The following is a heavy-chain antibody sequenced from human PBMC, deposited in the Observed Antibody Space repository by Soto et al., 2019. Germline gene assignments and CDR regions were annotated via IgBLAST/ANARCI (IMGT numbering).Heavy chain of an antibody. CDR3: ARDATFGTKGGSFDI. D-gene: IGHD3-16*01. V-gene: IGHV3-33*01. CDR2: MWYDGTNK. CDR1: GFTFRIYS. J-gene: IGHJ3*02. Sequence: GGSLRLSCAASGFTFRIYSMHWVRQSPGKGLEWVAVMWYDGTNKYYGESVKGRFTVSRDNSENTLYLQMNSLRVEDTAVYYCARDATFGTKGGSFDIWGHGTLVTVSS.